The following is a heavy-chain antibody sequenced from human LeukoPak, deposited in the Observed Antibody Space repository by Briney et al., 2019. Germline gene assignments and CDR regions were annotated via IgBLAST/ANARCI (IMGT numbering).Heavy chain of an antibody. CDR1: GFTFSSYG. Sequence: PGGSLRLSCAASGFTFSSYGMYWVRQAPGKGLEWVAFIRYDGSNKYYADSVKGRFTISRDNSKNTLYLQMNSLRAEDTAVYYCAKVGSNCFDYWGQGTLVTVSS. CDR3: AKVGSNCFDY. J-gene: IGHJ4*02. V-gene: IGHV3-30*02. D-gene: IGHD6-13*01. CDR2: IRYDGSNK.